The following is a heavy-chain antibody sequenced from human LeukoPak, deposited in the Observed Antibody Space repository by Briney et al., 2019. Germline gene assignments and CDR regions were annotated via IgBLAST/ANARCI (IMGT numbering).Heavy chain of an antibody. V-gene: IGHV3-23*01. Sequence: GGSLRLSCAASGFTFSAYGMSWVRQAPGKGLEWVSHISDTVRDTWYANSVKGRSIISRDNSRDTVYLQMSSLRPEDTALYFCAKDNYGGIFASWGQGTLVTVSS. CDR1: GFTFSAYG. J-gene: IGHJ4*02. D-gene: IGHD4-17*01. CDR2: ISDTVRDT. CDR3: AKDNYGGIFAS.